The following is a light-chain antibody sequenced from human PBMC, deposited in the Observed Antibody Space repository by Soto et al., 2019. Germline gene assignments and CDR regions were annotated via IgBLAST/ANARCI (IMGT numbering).Light chain of an antibody. CDR3: QRFGSSPWT. V-gene: IGKV3-20*01. Sequence: EVVLTQSPGTLSLSPGDRATLSCRASQSFGRSYLAWYQKKPGQAPRLIIFGASTRANGIPDGFSGSGSRTDFLLTISRLEPEDVAEYYCQRFGSSPWTFGQGTKVEIK. CDR2: GAS. J-gene: IGKJ1*01. CDR1: QSFGRSY.